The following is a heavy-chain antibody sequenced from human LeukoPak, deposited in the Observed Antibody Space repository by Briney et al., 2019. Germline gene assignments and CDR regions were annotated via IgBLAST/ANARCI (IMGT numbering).Heavy chain of an antibody. CDR3: ARAQYSSSSEFDY. CDR2: ISSSSSYI. J-gene: IGHJ4*02. D-gene: IGHD6-6*01. CDR1: GFTFSSYA. V-gene: IGHV3-21*01. Sequence: GGSLRLSCAASGFTFSSYAMHWVRQAPGKGLEWVSSISSSSSYIYYADSVKGRFTISRDNAKNSLYLQMNSLRAVDTAVYYCARAQYSSSSEFDYWGQGTLVTVSS.